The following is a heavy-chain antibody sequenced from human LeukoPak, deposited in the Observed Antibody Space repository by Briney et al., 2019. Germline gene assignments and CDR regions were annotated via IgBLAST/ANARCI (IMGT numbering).Heavy chain of an antibody. CDR3: ARVRNLWHIRAFDI. J-gene: IGHJ3*02. CDR2: IYYSGST. CDR1: GGSISSSSYY. D-gene: IGHD2-21*01. V-gene: IGHV4-39*07. Sequence: PSETLSLTCTVSGGSISSSSYYWGWIRQPPGKGLEWIGSIYYSGSTYYNPSLKSRVTISVDTSKNQFSLKLSSVTAADTAVYYCARVRNLWHIRAFDIWGQGTMVIVSS.